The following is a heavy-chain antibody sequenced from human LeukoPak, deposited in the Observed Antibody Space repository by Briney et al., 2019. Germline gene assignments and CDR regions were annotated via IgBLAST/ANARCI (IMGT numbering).Heavy chain of an antibody. Sequence: TPSETLSLTCAVSGGSISSSSSNWWSWVRQPPGKGLEWIGEIYHSGSTNYNPSLKSRVTISVDNSKNQFSLKLSSVTAADTAVYYCARFIAGGGIDYWGQGALVTVSS. V-gene: IGHV4-4*02. CDR2: IYHSGST. D-gene: IGHD6-13*01. J-gene: IGHJ4*02. CDR1: GGSISSSSSNW. CDR3: ARFIAGGGIDY.